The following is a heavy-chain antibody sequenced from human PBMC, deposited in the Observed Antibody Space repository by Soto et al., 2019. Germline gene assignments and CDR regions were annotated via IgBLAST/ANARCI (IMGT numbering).Heavy chain of an antibody. CDR3: ARSRGYYYYYYGMDV. D-gene: IGHD3-10*01. V-gene: IGHV4-34*01. CDR2: INHSGST. Sequence: SETLSLTCAVYGGSFSGYYWSWIRQPPGKGLEWIGEINHSGSTNYNPSLKSRVTISVDTSKNQFSLKLSSVTAADTAVYHCARSRGYYYYYYGMDVWGQGTTVTVSS. CDR1: GGSFSGYY. J-gene: IGHJ6*02.